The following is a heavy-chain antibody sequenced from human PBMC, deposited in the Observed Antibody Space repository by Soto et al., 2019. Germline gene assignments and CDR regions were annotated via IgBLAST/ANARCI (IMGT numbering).Heavy chain of an antibody. CDR2: IYYSGIT. CDR3: ARYKSNYYYGMDV. V-gene: IGHV4-59*01. Sequence: QVQLQESGPGLVKPSETLSLTCTVSCGSISSYYWRWIRKPPGKGLEWIGYIYYSGITNYNPSLKSRVTIAVDTSNNQFSLKLSSVTAADTAVYYCARYKSNYYYGMDVWGQGTTVTVS. J-gene: IGHJ6*02. CDR1: CGSISSYY. D-gene: IGHD1-20*01.